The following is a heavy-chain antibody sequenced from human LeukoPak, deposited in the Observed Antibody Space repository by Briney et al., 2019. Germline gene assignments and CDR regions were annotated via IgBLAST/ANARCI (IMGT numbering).Heavy chain of an antibody. CDR1: GYTFTSYY. CDR3: ARPIRVSSSGWIVPVDN. CDR2: INPSGGST. V-gene: IGHV1-46*01. D-gene: IGHD6-19*01. J-gene: IGHJ4*02. Sequence: ASVKVSCKASGYTFTSYYMHWVRQAPGQGLEWMGIINPSGGSTSYAQKFQGRFTISRDNANNSLYLQMTNLRAEDTGVYYCARPIRVSSSGWIVPVDNWGQGTLVTVSS.